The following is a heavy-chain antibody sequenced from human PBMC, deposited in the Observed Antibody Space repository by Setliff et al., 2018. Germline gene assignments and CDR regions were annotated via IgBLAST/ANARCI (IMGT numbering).Heavy chain of an antibody. J-gene: IGHJ4*02. D-gene: IGHD3-3*01. Sequence: PSETLSLTCTVSGGSISSSSYYWGWIRQPPGKGLEWIGSIYYSGGTYYNPSLKSRVTISVDTSKNQFPLKLSSVTAADTAVYYCARREAYYNFWSGYYAYWGQGTLVTVSS. CDR1: GGSISSSSYY. V-gene: IGHV4-39*06. CDR3: ARREAYYNFWSGYYAY. CDR2: IYYSGGT.